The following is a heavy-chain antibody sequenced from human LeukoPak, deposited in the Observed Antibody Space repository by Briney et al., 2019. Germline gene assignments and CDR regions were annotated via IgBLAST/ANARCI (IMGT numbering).Heavy chain of an antibody. Sequence: SGTLSLTCAVSGGSISSSNWWSWVRQPPGRGLEWIGEIYHSGSTNYNPSLKSRVTISVGKSKNQFSLKLSSVTAADTAVYYCAREASRAMVDYWGQGTLVTVSS. CDR2: IYHSGST. CDR1: GGSISSSNW. D-gene: IGHD5-18*01. V-gene: IGHV4-4*02. J-gene: IGHJ4*02. CDR3: AREASRAMVDY.